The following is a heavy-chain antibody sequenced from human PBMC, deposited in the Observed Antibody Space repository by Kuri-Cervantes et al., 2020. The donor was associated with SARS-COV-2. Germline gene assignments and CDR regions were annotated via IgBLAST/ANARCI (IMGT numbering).Heavy chain of an antibody. D-gene: IGHD3-10*01. CDR3: ATSYGGSGSYYYGMDV. J-gene: IGHJ6*02. CDR1: GGPISSYY. CDR2: IYYSGST. Sequence: GSLRLSCTVSGGPISSYYWSWIRQPPGKGLEWIGYIYYSGSTNYNPSLKSRVTISVDTSKNQFSLKLSSVTAAYTAVYYCATSYGGSGSYYYGMDVWGQGTTVTVSS. V-gene: IGHV4-59*01.